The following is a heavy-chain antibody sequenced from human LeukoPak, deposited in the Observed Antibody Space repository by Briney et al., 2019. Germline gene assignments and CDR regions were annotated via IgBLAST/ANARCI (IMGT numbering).Heavy chain of an antibody. V-gene: IGHV1-69*06. CDR1: GGTFSSYA. D-gene: IGHD3-22*01. CDR3: VRDYDISGPQKNYFDF. CDR2: IIPIFDTA. J-gene: IGHJ4*02. Sequence: ASVNLSCKASGGTFSSYAVSWVRQAPGRGLEWMGRIIPIFDTADYTQSFQGRVTFTADKSTGTAFMDLTSLRSEDTATYYCVRDYDISGPQKNYFDFWGQGTLVTVSP.